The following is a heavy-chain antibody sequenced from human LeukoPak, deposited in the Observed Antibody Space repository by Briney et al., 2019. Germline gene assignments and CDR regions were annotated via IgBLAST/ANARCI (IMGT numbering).Heavy chain of an antibody. CDR3: ARGGYEGD. V-gene: IGHV3-7*01. CDR2: MNGDGTST. D-gene: IGHD3-16*01. CDR1: RLTFSNAW. J-gene: IGHJ1*01. Sequence: PGGSLRLSCAASRLTFSNAWMSWVRQTPRKGLEWVAIMNGDGTSTSYVDSMKGRFTISRNNAKNSLYLLMNSLAAEDTGVYHCARGGYEGDWGQGTLVTVSS.